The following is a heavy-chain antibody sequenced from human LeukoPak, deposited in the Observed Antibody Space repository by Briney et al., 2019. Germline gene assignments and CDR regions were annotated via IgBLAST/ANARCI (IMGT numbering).Heavy chain of an antibody. V-gene: IGHV4-61*09. Sequence: SETLSLTCTVSVGSISSGNYYSSWIRQSAGKGMEWIGNIYMSGSTRYNPSLMSRVAMSVDTSKNQFSLKISSATAADTAVYYCARDWGIAAATPYYFDHWGQGILVTVSS. D-gene: IGHD6-13*01. CDR3: ARDWGIAAATPYYFDH. CDR1: VGSISSGNYY. J-gene: IGHJ4*02. CDR2: IYMSGST.